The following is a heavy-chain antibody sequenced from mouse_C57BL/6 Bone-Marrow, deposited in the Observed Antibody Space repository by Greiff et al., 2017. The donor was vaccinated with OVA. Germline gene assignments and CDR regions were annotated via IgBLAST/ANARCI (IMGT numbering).Heavy chain of an antibody. J-gene: IGHJ2*01. CDR1: GYTFTNYW. D-gene: IGHD1-1*01. V-gene: IGHV1-59*01. CDR2: IAPSDSYI. CDR3: AHYGSRLYLHY. Sequence: QVQLQQPGAELVRPGPSVKLSCEASGYTFTNYWMHWVKQRPGQGLEWIGVIAPSDSYINYNQKFKGRATLTVDTSSSPAYMHLSSLTSEDSAVYYCAHYGSRLYLHYWGQGTALTVSS.